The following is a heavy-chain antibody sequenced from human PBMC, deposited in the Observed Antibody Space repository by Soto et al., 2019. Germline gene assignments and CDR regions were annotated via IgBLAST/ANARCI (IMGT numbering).Heavy chain of an antibody. CDR1: GFTFSTYA. CDR2: ISGSGDNT. V-gene: IGHV3-23*01. J-gene: IGHJ4*02. D-gene: IGHD2-2*03. Sequence: EVQLLESGGDLVQPGGSLRLSCTASGFTFSTYAMTWVRQAPGKGLEWVSAISGSGDNTYYADSVKGRFTISRDNSKRMLYLKMNRLRTADTAVYYCAKDHGWMNYSWGKGTLVTVSS. CDR3: AKDHGWMNYS.